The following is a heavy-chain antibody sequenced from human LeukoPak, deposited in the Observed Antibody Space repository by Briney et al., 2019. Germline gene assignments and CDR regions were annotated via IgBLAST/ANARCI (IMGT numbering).Heavy chain of an antibody. Sequence: GGSLRLSCAASGFSFSSQWMSWVRQAPGEGLEWVAIINQGGTGKYYVDSVKGRSTISRDNAENSLYLQMNSLRAEDTAVYYCASSISVVTTDAFDIWGQGTMVTVSS. J-gene: IGHJ3*02. D-gene: IGHD4-23*01. CDR3: ASSISVVTTDAFDI. CDR2: INQGGTGK. V-gene: IGHV3-7*01. CDR1: GFSFSSQW.